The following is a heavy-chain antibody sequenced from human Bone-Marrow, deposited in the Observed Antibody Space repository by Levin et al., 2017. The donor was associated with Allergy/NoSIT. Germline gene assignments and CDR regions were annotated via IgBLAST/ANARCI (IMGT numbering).Heavy chain of an antibody. CDR3: ARISRMIGSYQEVDY. Sequence: SGPTLVKPTQALTLTCTFSGFSLTTFGMCVTWFRQPPGKALEWLALIDWDDDKYYNPSLKTRLTISKDTSKNQVVLTMTNMDPVDTATYYCARISRMIGSYQEVDYWGQGTLVAVSS. J-gene: IGHJ4*02. CDR1: GFSLTTFGMC. D-gene: IGHD1-26*01. V-gene: IGHV2-70*01. CDR2: IDWDDDK.